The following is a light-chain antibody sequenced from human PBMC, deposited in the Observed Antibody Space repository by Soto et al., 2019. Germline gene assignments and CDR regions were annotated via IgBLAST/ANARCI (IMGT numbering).Light chain of an antibody. J-gene: IGLJ1*01. CDR1: SSDVGGYNY. V-gene: IGLV2-14*01. CDR3: SSYTSSSCYV. Sequence: QSVLTQPASVSGSPGQSITISCTGTSSDVGGYNYVSWYQQHPGKAPKLMIYEVSNRPSGVSNRFSGSKSGNTASLTISGLQAQDEAAYYRSSYTSSSCYVFGTGTKVTVL. CDR2: EVS.